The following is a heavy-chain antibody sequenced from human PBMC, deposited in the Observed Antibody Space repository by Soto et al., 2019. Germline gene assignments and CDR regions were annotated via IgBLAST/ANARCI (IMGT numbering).Heavy chain of an antibody. Sequence: EVQLLESGGGLVQPGGSLRLSCAASGFTFTSHGMTWVRQPPGKGLEWVSGITGSSSTTWYADSVKGRFTISRDNSKNMVYLQINSLSAEDTATYYCGKDRDRLWFDPYGQGTLVTVSS. D-gene: IGHD3-10*01. V-gene: IGHV3-23*01. J-gene: IGHJ5*02. CDR3: GKDRDRLWFDP. CDR2: ITGSSSTT. CDR1: GFTFTSHG.